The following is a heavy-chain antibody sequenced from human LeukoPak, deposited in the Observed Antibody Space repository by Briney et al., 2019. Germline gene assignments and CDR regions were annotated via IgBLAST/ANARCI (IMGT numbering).Heavy chain of an antibody. CDR3: ARSLTTLTYEGY. CDR2: INSGSTYT. CDR1: GLTFSSYM. V-gene: IGHV3-21*01. J-gene: IGHJ4*02. Sequence: GSLRLSCAASGLTFSSYMMNWVRQAPGKGLEWVSSINSGSTYTYYTESVKGRFTVSRDNAKNSLFLQMNSLGAEDTAIYYCARSLTTLTYEGYWGQGTLVTVSS. D-gene: IGHD1-1*01.